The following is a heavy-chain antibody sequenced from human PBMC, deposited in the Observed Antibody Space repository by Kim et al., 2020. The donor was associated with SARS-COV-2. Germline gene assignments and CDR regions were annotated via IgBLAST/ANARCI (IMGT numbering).Heavy chain of an antibody. Sequence: TGRFTITRDNAKNSLYLQMNSLRAEDTAVYYCASLPAASSVSYYYYGMDVWGQGTTVTVSS. V-gene: IGHV3-11*06. CDR3: ASLPAASSVSYYYYGMDV. J-gene: IGHJ6*02. D-gene: IGHD2-2*01.